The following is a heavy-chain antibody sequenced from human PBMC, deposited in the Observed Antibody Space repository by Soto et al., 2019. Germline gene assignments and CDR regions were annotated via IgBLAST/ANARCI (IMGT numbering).Heavy chain of an antibody. CDR1: GGSISSSSYY. D-gene: IGHD2-2*01. CDR2: IYYSGGT. CDR3: ARQSGCSSTSCPSRKNYYYYYGMDV. J-gene: IGHJ6*02. V-gene: IGHV4-39*01. Sequence: SETLSLTCTVSGGSISSSSYYWGWIRQPPGKGLEWIGSIYYSGGTYYNPSLKSRVTISVDTSKNQFSLKLSSVTAADTAVYYCARQSGCSSTSCPSRKNYYYYYGMDVWGQGTTVTVSS.